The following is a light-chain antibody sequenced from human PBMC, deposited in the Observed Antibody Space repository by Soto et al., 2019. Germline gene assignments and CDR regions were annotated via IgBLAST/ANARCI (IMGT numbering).Light chain of an antibody. Sequence: QSVLTQPPSASGSPGQSVTISCTGSSSDVGGYNYVSWYQQHPGKAPKLVIYEVRKRPSEVPDRFSGSKSGNTASLTVSGLQAEDEADYYCSSYTGTNNFGVFGPGTKLTVL. CDR2: EVR. J-gene: IGLJ1*01. CDR1: SSDVGGYNY. V-gene: IGLV2-8*01. CDR3: SSYTGTNNFGV.